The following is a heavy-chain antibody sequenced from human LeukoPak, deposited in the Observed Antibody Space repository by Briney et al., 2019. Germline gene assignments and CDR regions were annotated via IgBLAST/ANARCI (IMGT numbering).Heavy chain of an antibody. CDR3: ARDEEQQPLDY. J-gene: IGHJ4*02. CDR1: GYTFTDYY. V-gene: IGHV1-69-2*01. D-gene: IGHD6-13*01. Sequence: ASVKVSCKASGYTFTDYYMHWVQQAPGKGPEWMGRVDPEDGGTIYAEKFQGGVTITADTSTDTAYMELSSLRSEDTAVYYCARDEEQQPLDYWGQGTLVTVSS. CDR2: VDPEDGGT.